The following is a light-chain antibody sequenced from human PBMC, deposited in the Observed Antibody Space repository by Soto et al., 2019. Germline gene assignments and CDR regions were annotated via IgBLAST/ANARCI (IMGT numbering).Light chain of an antibody. V-gene: IGLV4-69*01. CDR2: LNSDGRH. Sequence: QLVLTQSPSASASLGASVTLTCTLSSGHRSYAIAWHQQQPEKGPRYLMKLNSDGRHSKGDGIPDRFSGSSSGAERYLTISSLQSEDEADYYCQTWGTGSVVFGGGTKLTVL. CDR1: SGHRSYA. CDR3: QTWGTGSVV. J-gene: IGLJ2*01.